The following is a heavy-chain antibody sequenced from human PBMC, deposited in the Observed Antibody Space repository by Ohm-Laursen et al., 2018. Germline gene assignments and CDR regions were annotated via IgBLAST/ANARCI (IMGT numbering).Heavy chain of an antibody. CDR3: ARMLVVTLGAWAFDI. J-gene: IGHJ3*02. CDR2: ISSSGSTI. Sequence: LSLTCASSGFTFSDYYMSWIRQAPGKGLEWVSYISSSGSTIYYADSVKGRFTISRDNAKNSLYLQMNSLRAEDTAVYYCARMLVVTLGAWAFDIWGQGTMVTVSS. V-gene: IGHV3-11*01. D-gene: IGHD3-22*01. CDR1: GFTFSDYY.